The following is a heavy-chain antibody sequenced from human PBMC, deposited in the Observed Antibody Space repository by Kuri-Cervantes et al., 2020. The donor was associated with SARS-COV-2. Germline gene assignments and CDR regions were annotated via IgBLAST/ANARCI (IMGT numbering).Heavy chain of an antibody. J-gene: IGHJ6*02. Sequence: LSLTCAASGFTFSSYEMNWVRQAPGKGLEWVSYISSSGSTIYYADSVKGRFTISRDNSKNSLYLQMNSLRAEDTALYYCAKSPNYYYYGTDVWGQGTTVTVSS. V-gene: IGHV3-48*03. CDR2: ISSSGSTI. CDR1: GFTFSSYE. CDR3: AKSPNYYYYGTDV.